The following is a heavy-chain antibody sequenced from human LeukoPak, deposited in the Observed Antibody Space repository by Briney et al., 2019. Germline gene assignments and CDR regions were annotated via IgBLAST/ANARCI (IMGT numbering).Heavy chain of an antibody. CDR2: INHSGST. CDR3: ARCAYDFWSGYGPYFDY. V-gene: IGHV4-34*01. CDR1: GGSFSGYY. J-gene: IGHJ4*02. D-gene: IGHD3-3*01. Sequence: SETLSLTCAVYGGSFSGYYWSWIRQPPGTGLEWIGEINHSGSTNYNPSLKSRVTISVDTSKNQFSLKLSSVTAADTAVYYCARCAYDFWSGYGPYFDYWGQGTLVTVSS.